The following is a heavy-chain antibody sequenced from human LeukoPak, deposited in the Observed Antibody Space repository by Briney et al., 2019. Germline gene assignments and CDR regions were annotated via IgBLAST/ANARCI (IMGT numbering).Heavy chain of an antibody. Sequence: SETLSLTCTVSGGSVINSSYYWGWVRQPPGKGLEWIGLMSHSGTSAYNPSLARRRTISVDTSKNPFFLRLTSVTAADTAVYCLRSHGAYWGQGTLVTVSS. V-gene: IGHV4-39*01. CDR3: RSHGAY. D-gene: IGHD4-17*01. CDR1: GGSVINSSYY. J-gene: IGHJ4*02. CDR2: MSHSGTS.